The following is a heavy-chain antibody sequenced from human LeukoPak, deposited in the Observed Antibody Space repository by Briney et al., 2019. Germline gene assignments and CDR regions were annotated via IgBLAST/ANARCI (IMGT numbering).Heavy chain of an antibody. D-gene: IGHD4-17*01. CDR3: ARPNMFMTTVTSGQFDP. Sequence: GASVKVSCKASGYTFTSYAMNWVRQAPGQGLEWMGWINTNTGNPTYAQGFTGRFVFSLDTSVSTAHLQISSLKAEDTAVYYCARPNMFMTTVTSGQFDPWGQGTLVTVSS. CDR2: INTNTGNP. V-gene: IGHV7-4-1*02. J-gene: IGHJ5*02. CDR1: GYTFTSYA.